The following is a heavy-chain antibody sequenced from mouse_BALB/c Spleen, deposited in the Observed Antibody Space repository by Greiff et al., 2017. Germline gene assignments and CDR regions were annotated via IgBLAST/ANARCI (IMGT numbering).Heavy chain of an antibody. J-gene: IGHJ3*01. CDR3: ARKGNYRYDWFAY. CDR1: GFSLTSYG. CDR2: IWSGGST. Sequence: VQLQQSGPGLVAPSQSLSITCTVSGFSLTSYGVHWVRQSPGKGLEWLGVIWSGGSTDYNAAFISRLSISKDNSKSQVFFKMNSLQANDTAIYYCARKGNYRYDWFAYWGQGTLVTVSA. D-gene: IGHD2-14*01. V-gene: IGHV2-2*02.